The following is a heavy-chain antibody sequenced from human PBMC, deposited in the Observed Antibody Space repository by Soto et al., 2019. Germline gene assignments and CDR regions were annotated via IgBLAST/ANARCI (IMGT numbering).Heavy chain of an antibody. V-gene: IGHV1-69*13. CDR2: IIPIFGTA. J-gene: IGHJ4*02. CDR3: ARASIAARLGDNFDY. Sequence: GASVKVSCKASGGTFSSYAISWVRQAPGQGLEWMGGIIPIFGTANYAQKFQGRVTITADESTSTAYMELSSLRSEDTAVYYCARASIAARLGDNFDYWGQGTLVTVSS. CDR1: GGTFSSYA. D-gene: IGHD6-6*01.